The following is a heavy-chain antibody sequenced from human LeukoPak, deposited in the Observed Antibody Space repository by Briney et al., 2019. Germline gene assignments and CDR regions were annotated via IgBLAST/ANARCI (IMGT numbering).Heavy chain of an antibody. D-gene: IGHD2-2*01. CDR1: GFTFSSYA. Sequence: PGGSLRLSCAASGFTFSSYAMHWVRQAPGKGLEWVAVISYDGSNKYHADSVKGRFTISRDNSKNTLYLQMNSLRAEDTAVHYCARDGSSTSWGYYFDYWGQGTLVTVSS. CDR3: ARDGSSTSWGYYFDY. V-gene: IGHV3-30-3*01. J-gene: IGHJ4*02. CDR2: ISYDGSNK.